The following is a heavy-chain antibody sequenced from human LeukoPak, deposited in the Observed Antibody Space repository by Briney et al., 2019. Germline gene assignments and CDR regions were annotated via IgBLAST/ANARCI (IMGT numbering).Heavy chain of an antibody. J-gene: IGHJ4*02. CDR2: MKSKNDGGTT. V-gene: IGHV3-15*01. CDR3: TPSIAVAGSLDC. Sequence: PGGSLRLSCAASGFTFSNVWMSWVRQAPGKGLEWVGRMKSKNDGGTTDYAAPVKGRFTISRDDSKNTLNSQMNSLKTEDTAVYYCTPSIAVAGSLDCWGQGTLVTVSS. CDR1: GFTFSNVW. D-gene: IGHD6-19*01.